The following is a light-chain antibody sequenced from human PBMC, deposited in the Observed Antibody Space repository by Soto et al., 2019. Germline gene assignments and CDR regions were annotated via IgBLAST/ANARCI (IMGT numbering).Light chain of an antibody. CDR2: GAS. Sequence: DIQMTQSPSTLSASVGYRFTTTCRASQSISSWLAWYQQKPGKAPKLLIYGASTRATGIPPRFSGSGSGTEFTLSISSLQSEDFEVYYCQQYGSSPITFGQGTRLEIK. CDR1: QSISSW. J-gene: IGKJ5*01. CDR3: QQYGSSPIT. V-gene: IGKV1-5*01.